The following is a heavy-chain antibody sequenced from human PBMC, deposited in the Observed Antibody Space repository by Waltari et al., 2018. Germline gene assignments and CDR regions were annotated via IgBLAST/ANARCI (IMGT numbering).Heavy chain of an antibody. D-gene: IGHD5-12*01. V-gene: IGHV3-7*01. J-gene: IGHJ4*02. CDR3: ARDGDGYPD. CDR2: IKEDGSEE. Sequence: EVKLVDSGGGLVQPGGSLRLYCAASGFMFSTNWMSWVRQAPGKGLEWVANIKEDGSEEYYVDSVKGRFTISRDNAKTSLYLQMNSLRVEDTAVYYCARDGDGYPDWGQGSLVIVSS. CDR1: GFMFSTNW.